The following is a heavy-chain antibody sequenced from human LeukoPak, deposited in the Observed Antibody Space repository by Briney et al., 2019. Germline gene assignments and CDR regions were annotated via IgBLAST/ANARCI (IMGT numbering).Heavy chain of an antibody. D-gene: IGHD2-15*01. J-gene: IGHJ4*02. CDR2: INPNSGGT. CDR1: GYTFTGYY. CDR3: ARVGSLYYFDY. Sequence: GASVKVSCKASGYTFTGYYMHWVRQAPGQGLEWMGWINPNSGGTKYAQKFQGRVTMTRDTSISTAYMELSRLRSDDTAVYYCARVGSLYYFDYWGQGTLVTVSS. V-gene: IGHV1-2*02.